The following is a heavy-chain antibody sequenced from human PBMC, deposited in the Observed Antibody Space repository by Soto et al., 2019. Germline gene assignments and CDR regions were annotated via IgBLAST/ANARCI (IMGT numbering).Heavy chain of an antibody. D-gene: IGHD4-4*01. CDR3: ARESAYSNAEYYFDY. CDR2: IYYSGST. V-gene: IGHV4-30-4*01. J-gene: IGHJ4*02. CDR1: GGSISSGDYY. Sequence: SETLSLTCTVSGGSISSGDYYWSWIRQPPGKGLEWIGYIYYSGSTYYNPSLKSRVTISVDTSKNQFSLKLSSVTAADTAVYYCARESAYSNAEYYFDYWGQGTLVTVSS.